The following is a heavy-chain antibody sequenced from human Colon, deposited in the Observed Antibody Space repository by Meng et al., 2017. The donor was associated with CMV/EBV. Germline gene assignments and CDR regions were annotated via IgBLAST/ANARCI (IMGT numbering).Heavy chain of an antibody. J-gene: IGHJ4*02. CDR3: ARDIDSAEGY. CDR2: IIPIFGTA. D-gene: IGHD1-26*01. CDR1: GGTFSSYA. Sequence: QVRLVPSGAEVKRSGSSVKASCKASGGTFSSYAISWVRQAPGQGLEWMGGIIPIFGTANYAQKFQGRVTITADESTSTAYMELSSLRSEDTAVYYCARDIDSAEGYWGQGTLVTVSS. V-gene: IGHV1-69*12.